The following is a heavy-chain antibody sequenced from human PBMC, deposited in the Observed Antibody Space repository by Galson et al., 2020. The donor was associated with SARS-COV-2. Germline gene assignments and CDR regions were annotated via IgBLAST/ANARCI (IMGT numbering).Heavy chain of an antibody. V-gene: IGHV6-1*01. CDR3: ARDRVVYSSGWYGYYYYYDGMDV. Sequence: SQTLSLTCAISGDSVSSISAAWNWIRQSPSRGLEWLGRTYYRSKWYNDYAGSVKSRITINPDTSKNQFSLQLNSVTPEDTAVYYCARDRVVYSSGWYGYYYYYDGMDVWGQGTTVTGSS. CDR2: TYYRSKWYN. D-gene: IGHD6-19*01. J-gene: IGHJ6*02. CDR1: GDSVSSISAA.